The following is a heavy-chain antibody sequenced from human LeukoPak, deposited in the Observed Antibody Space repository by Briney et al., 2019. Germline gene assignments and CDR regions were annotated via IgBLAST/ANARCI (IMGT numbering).Heavy chain of an antibody. D-gene: IGHD4-17*01. CDR2: ISSIGST. Sequence: AETLSLTCSVSDDSFSTHDWTWIRQPPGKGLERIGYISSIGSTNYNPSLKSRVTISVDTSKNQFSLKMTSVTAADTAVYYCARDPTTVTKGFDIWGQGTMVTVSS. CDR1: DDSFSTHD. J-gene: IGHJ3*02. V-gene: IGHV4-59*11. CDR3: ARDPTTVTKGFDI.